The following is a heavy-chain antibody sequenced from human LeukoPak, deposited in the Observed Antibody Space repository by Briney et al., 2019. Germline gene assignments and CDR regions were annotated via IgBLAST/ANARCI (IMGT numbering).Heavy chain of an antibody. CDR1: GFTFSSYA. CDR3: ARGGGYYDRTKNAFDI. V-gene: IGHV3-30*04. J-gene: IGHJ3*02. CDR2: ISYDGSNK. Sequence: PGRSLRLSCAASGFTFSSYAMHWVRQAPGKGLEWVAVISYDGSNKYYADSVKGRFTISRDNSKNTLYLQMNSLRAEDTVVYYCARGGGYYDRTKNAFDIWGQGTMVTVSS. D-gene: IGHD3-22*01.